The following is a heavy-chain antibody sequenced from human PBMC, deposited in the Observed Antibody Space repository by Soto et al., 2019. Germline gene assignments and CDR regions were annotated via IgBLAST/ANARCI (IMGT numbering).Heavy chain of an antibody. CDR2: LSRSGGAT. D-gene: IGHD5-12*01. CDR1: AFSLTSCS. CDR3: AKGEMATIRNSFDP. V-gene: IGHV3-23*01. J-gene: IGHJ5*02. Sequence: VGSLRLSCVTSAFSLTSCSMSWVRQTPGKGLEWVSALSRSGGATYYADSVKGRFTISRDTSTNTLYLQMSNLRAEDTAIYYCAKGEMATIRNSFDPWGQGTLVTVSS.